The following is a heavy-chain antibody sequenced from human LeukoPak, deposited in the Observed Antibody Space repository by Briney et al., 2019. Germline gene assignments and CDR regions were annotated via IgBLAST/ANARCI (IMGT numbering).Heavy chain of an antibody. CDR1: GFTFSSYS. Sequence: GGSLRLSCAASGFTFSSYSMNWVRQAPGKGLEWVSSITSSSSYIYYADSVKGRFTISRDNAKNSLYLQMNSLRAEDTAVYYCARDYITGTPRYNWFDPWGQGTPVTVSS. D-gene: IGHD1-20*01. J-gene: IGHJ5*02. CDR3: ARDYITGTPRYNWFDP. CDR2: ITSSSSYI. V-gene: IGHV3-21*01.